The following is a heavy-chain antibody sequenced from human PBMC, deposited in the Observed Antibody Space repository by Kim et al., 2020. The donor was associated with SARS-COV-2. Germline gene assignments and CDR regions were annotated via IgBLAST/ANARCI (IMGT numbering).Heavy chain of an antibody. J-gene: IGHJ6*02. CDR1: GFTFSSYS. Sequence: GGSLRLSCAASGFTFSSYSMHWVRQAPGKGLEWVSSITNSSSYIYYADSVKGRFTISRDNAKNSLYLQMNSLRAEDTAVYYCARWLGSSSWYDSYYYYYGRDVWGQGNTDTVS. D-gene: IGHD6-13*01. V-gene: IGHV3-21*01. CDR2: ITNSSSYI. CDR3: ARWLGSSSWYDSYYYYYGRDV.